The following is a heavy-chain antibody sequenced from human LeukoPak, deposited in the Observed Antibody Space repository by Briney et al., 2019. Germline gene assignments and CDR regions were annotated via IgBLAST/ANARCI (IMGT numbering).Heavy chain of an antibody. CDR3: ASSWGQWFDP. Sequence: SENLSLTCTVSGGSISSGSYYWSWIRQPAGKGLEWIGRIYTSGSTNYNPSLKSRVTISVDTSKNQFSLKLSSVTAADTAVYYCASSWGQWFDPWGQGTLVTVSS. CDR1: GGSISSGSYY. D-gene: IGHD7-27*01. J-gene: IGHJ5*02. CDR2: IYTSGST. V-gene: IGHV4-61*02.